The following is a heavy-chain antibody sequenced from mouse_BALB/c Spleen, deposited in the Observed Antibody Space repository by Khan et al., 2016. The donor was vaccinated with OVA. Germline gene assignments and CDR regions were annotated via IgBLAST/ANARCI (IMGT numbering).Heavy chain of an antibody. J-gene: IGHJ3*01. D-gene: IGHD2-1*01. CDR3: ARSAYGNIAY. CDR2: ISSDGDYT. V-gene: IGHV5-9-3*01. CDR1: GFTFSTYS. Sequence: EVELVESGGGLVKPGGSLKLSCAASGFTFSTYSMSWVRQTPEQRLEWVATISSDGDYTYYPDNLTGRFTISIDNAKNTLYLQMSSLWSEDRAMYYCARSAYGNIAYWGQGTLVTVSA.